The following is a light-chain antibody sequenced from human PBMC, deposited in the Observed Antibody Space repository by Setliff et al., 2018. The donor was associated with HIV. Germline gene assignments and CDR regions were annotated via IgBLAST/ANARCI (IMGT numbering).Light chain of an antibody. Sequence: QSALTQPASVSGSPGQSITISCTGTSSDVGGYNYVSWYQQHPGKVPKLIIYEVSNRPSGVSNRFSGSKSDNTASLTISGLQAEDEADYYCSSNTRSRTRVFGTGTKFTVL. J-gene: IGLJ1*01. CDR1: SSDVGGYNY. CDR2: EVS. CDR3: SSNTRSRTRV. V-gene: IGLV2-14*01.